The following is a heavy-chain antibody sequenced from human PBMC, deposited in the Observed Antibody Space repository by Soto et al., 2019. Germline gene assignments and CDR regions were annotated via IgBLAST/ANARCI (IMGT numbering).Heavy chain of an antibody. CDR3: ASLYSSGWYVEGVIDY. J-gene: IGHJ4*02. CDR2: IYYSGST. D-gene: IGHD6-19*01. V-gene: IGHV4-39*01. CDR1: GGSISSSSYY. Sequence: QLQLQESGPGLVKPSETLSLTCTVSGGSISSSSYYWGWIRQPPGKGLEWIGSIYYSGSTYYNPSLKSRVPISVDTSKNQFSLKLSSVTAADTAVYYCASLYSSGWYVEGVIDYWGQGTLVTVSS.